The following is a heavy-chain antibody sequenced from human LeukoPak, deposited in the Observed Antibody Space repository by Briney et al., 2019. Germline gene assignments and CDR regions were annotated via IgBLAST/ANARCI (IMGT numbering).Heavy chain of an antibody. CDR1: GFTFSSYW. J-gene: IGHJ4*02. CDR3: ARRRYYYDSSGYPTSFYYFDY. Sequence: GGSLRLSCAASGFTFSSYWMSWVRQAPGKGLEWVANIKQDGSEKYYVDSVKGRFTISRGNAKNSLYLQMNSLRAEDTAVYYCARRRYYYDSSGYPTSFYYFDYWGQGTLVTVSS. D-gene: IGHD3-22*01. V-gene: IGHV3-7*01. CDR2: IKQDGSEK.